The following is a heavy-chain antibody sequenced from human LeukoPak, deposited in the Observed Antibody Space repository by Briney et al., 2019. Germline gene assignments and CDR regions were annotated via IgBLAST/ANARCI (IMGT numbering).Heavy chain of an antibody. J-gene: IGHJ4*02. CDR3: ARDQYSGRFDY. D-gene: IGHD1-26*01. V-gene: IGHV4-59*01. CDR2: VYYSGSP. CDR1: GGSISNYY. Sequence: PSETLSLTCTVSGGSISNYYWSWIRQPPGKGLECVGYVYYSGSPDYNPSLKSRVTISIDTSKNQFSLKLTSVTAADTAVYYCARDQYSGRFDYWCQGTLVTVSS.